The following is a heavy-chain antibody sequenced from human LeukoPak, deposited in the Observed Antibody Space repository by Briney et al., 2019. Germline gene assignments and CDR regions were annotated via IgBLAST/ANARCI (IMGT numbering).Heavy chain of an antibody. J-gene: IGHJ6*02. CDR2: VYYSGST. V-gene: IGHV4-59*01. D-gene: IGHD2-2*01. CDR3: ARLKCISTTCPSRYVMDV. Sequence: PSETLSLTCSVSGGSISSYYWSWIRQPPGKGLEYIGYVYYSGSTNYNPSLKSRVTISVDTSKDQFSLNLTSVTAADTAVYYCARLKCISTTCPSRYVMDVWGQGTTVTVSS. CDR1: GGSISSYY.